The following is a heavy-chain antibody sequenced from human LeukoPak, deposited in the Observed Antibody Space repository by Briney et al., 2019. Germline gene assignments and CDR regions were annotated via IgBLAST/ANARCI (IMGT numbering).Heavy chain of an antibody. J-gene: IGHJ5*02. Sequence: GGSLTLSPADFGRPFSGYAMKWVRPPPGKGLEWVSGISGSGGSTYYADSVKGRFTISRDNSKNTLYLQMDSLRAEDTAVYHCATAFGSGSYYHVPWGQGSLVTVSS. CDR2: ISGSGGST. D-gene: IGHD3-10*01. V-gene: IGHV3-23*01. CDR1: GRPFSGYA. CDR3: ATAFGSGSYYHVP.